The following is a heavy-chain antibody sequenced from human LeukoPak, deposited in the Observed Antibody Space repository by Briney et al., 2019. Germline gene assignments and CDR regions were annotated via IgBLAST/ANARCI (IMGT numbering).Heavy chain of an antibody. J-gene: IGHJ6*02. CDR1: GFTVSSSY. CDR3: ANRTHVLQFSVYYYSMDV. CDR2: IYSGGST. V-gene: IGHV3-53*01. Sequence: GGSLRLSCAASGFTVSSSYMSWVRQAPGKGLEWVSVIYSGGSTYYADSVKGRFTISRDNSKNTLYLQMNSLRADDTAIYYCANRTHVLQFSVYYYSMDVWGQGTTVTVS. D-gene: IGHD3-3*01.